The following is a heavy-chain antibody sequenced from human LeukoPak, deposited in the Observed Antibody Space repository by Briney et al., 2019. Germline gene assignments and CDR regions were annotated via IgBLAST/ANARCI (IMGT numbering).Heavy chain of an antibody. V-gene: IGHV1-2*02. CDR3: ARCWSETNWFDP. CDR2: MNPNSGGT. D-gene: IGHD3-3*01. J-gene: IGHJ5*02. Sequence: ASVKVSCKASGYTFTGYYMHWVRQAPGQGLEWMGWMNPNSGGTYYAQNFQGRVTMTRDTSISTAYMEENSLRSDDTAVYYCARCWSETNWFDPWGQGTLVTVSS. CDR1: GYTFTGYY.